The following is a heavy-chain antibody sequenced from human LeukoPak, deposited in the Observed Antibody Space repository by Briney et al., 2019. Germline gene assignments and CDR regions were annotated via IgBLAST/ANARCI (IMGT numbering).Heavy chain of an antibody. CDR3: STGAF. CDR2: LKSKTDGGTT. Sequence: GGSLRLSCAASEFTFSDDWMSWVRQAPGKGLEWVGRLKSKTDGGTTDYAAPVKGRFTISRDDSKNLLCLQMKSLKTDDTGVYYCSTGAFWGQGTLVTVSS. V-gene: IGHV3-15*01. J-gene: IGHJ4*02. CDR1: EFTFSDDW.